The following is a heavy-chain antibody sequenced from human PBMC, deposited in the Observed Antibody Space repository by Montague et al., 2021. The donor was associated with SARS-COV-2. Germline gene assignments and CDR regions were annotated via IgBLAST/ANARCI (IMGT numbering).Heavy chain of an antibody. D-gene: IGHD6-19*01. CDR3: TTAIAVAGTGRYYYYYGMDV. CDR1: GFTFSNAW. J-gene: IGHJ6*02. CDR2: IKSKTDSGTT. V-gene: IGHV3-15*01. Sequence: SLRLSCAASGFTFSNAWMSWVRQAPGKGLEWVGRIKSKTDSGTTDYAAPGKGKFTISRDDSKHTLYLQMNSLKTEDTAVYYCTTAIAVAGTGRYYYYYGMDVWGQGTTVTVS.